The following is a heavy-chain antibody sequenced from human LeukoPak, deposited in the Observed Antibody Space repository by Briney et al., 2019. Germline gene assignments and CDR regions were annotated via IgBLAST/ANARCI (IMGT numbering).Heavy chain of an antibody. CDR3: AKDRRGYSYDHFDY. V-gene: IGHV3-30*18. D-gene: IGHD5-18*01. Sequence: WRSLTLSCAASGFTFSNHRIHWLRQAPGKELDGVAVISYDGSNKYYADSVKGRFTISRDNSKNTLYLQMNSLRAEDTAVYYCAKDRRGYSYDHFDYWGQGTLVTVSS. CDR1: GFTFSNHR. CDR2: ISYDGSNK. J-gene: IGHJ4*02.